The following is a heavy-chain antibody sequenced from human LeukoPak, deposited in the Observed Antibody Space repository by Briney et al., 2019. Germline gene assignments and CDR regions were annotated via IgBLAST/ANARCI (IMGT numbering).Heavy chain of an antibody. D-gene: IGHD2-2*01. CDR1: GGSISSYY. CDR3: ARAGYSDCSSTSCHFPDAFDI. J-gene: IGHJ3*02. Sequence: SETLSLTCTVSGGSISSYYWSWIRQPPGKGLEWIGYIYHSGSTYYNPSLKSRVTISVDRSKNQFSLKLSSVTAADTAVYYCARAGYSDCSSTSCHFPDAFDIWGQGTMVTVSS. CDR2: IYHSGST. V-gene: IGHV4-59*12.